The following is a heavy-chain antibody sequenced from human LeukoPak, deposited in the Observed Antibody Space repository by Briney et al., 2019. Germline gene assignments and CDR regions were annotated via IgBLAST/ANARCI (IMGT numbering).Heavy chain of an antibody. V-gene: IGHV3-30*02. Sequence: GGSLRLSCAASGFTFSSYGMHWVRQAPGKGLEGVAFIRYDGSDKYYADSVKGRFTISRDNSKNTVYLQMNSLRAEDTAVYHCAKDLTTVTTQGDYWGQGTLVTVSS. CDR2: IRYDGSDK. CDR1: GFTFSSYG. J-gene: IGHJ4*02. D-gene: IGHD4-17*01. CDR3: AKDLTTVTTQGDY.